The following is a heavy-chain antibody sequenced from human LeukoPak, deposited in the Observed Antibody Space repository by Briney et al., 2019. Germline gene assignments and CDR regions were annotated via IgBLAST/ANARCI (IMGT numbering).Heavy chain of an antibody. V-gene: IGHV3-53*01. CDR3: ARGRGSYYFDY. CDR1: GFTVSTNY. J-gene: IGHJ4*02. D-gene: IGHD1-26*01. CDR2: IYSGGST. Sequence: GGSLRLSCAASGFTVSTNYMSWVRHAPGKGLEWVSVIYSGGSTYYADSVKGRFTISRDNSKNTLYLQMNSLRAEDTAVYYCARGRGSYYFDYWGQGTLVTVSS.